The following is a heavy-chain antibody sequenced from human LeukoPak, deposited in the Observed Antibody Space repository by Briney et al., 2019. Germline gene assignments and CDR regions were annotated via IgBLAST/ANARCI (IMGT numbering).Heavy chain of an antibody. D-gene: IGHD3-22*01. CDR3: AHTQYYFASGGVDDGFDI. J-gene: IGHJ3*02. CDR1: GLSLSTSGVG. Sequence: SGPTLVKPTQTLTLTCTLSGLSLSTSGVGVGWIRQPPGKALEWLALIYWNDEKRYSPSLKSRLTITKDTSKIQVVLAMTNMDPVDTATYYCAHTQYYFASGGVDDGFDIWGQGTLVTVSS. CDR2: IYWNDEK. V-gene: IGHV2-5*01.